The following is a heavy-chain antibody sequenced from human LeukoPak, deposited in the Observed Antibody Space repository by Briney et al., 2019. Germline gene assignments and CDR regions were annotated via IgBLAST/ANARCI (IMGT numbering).Heavy chain of an antibody. CDR2: INPNSGGT. V-gene: IGHV1-2*02. CDR1: GYTFTGYY. Sequence: GASVKVSCKASGYTFTGYYMHWVRQAPGQGLEWMGWINPNSGGTNYAQKFQGRVTMTRDTSISTAYMELSRLRSDDTAVYYCARGVIYDYVWGSYRPLTFDYWGQGTLVTVSS. J-gene: IGHJ4*02. D-gene: IGHD3-16*02. CDR3: ARGVIYDYVWGSYRPLTFDY.